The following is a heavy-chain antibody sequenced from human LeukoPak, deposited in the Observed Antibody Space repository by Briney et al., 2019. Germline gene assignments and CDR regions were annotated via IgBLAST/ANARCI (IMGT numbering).Heavy chain of an antibody. CDR1: RYTVTRYG. CDR2: ISAYNGNT. J-gene: IGHJ4*02. D-gene: IGHD6-13*01. V-gene: IGHV1-18*01. Sequence: ASGKVSRKASRYTVTRYGIRWVRQAAGQGLEWMGWISAYNGNTNCAPKLKGTDTITTDTSTSTAYMDLRSLSSDDTAVYSCAKDAFIAAAGTVDYWGQGTLVTVSS. CDR3: AKDAFIAAAGTVDY.